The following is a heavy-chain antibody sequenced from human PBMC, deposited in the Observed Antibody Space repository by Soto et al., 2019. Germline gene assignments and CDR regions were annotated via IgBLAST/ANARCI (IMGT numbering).Heavy chain of an antibody. Sequence: GASVKVSCKTSGFTFTNSAVQWVRQARGQRLEWIGWIIVASGRTNYAREVQERVTISRDTSTSTAYMELSGLRSEDTAVYYCVAELYSGGGCCSFDFWGQGTVVTVSS. CDR2: IIVASGRT. CDR1: GFTFTNSA. CDR3: VAELYSGGGCCSFDF. D-gene: IGHD2-21*02. J-gene: IGHJ3*01. V-gene: IGHV1-58*01.